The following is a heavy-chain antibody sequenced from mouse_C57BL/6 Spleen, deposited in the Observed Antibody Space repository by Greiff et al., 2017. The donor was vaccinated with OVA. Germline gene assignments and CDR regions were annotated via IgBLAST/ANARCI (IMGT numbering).Heavy chain of an antibody. V-gene: IGHV1-64*01. D-gene: IGHD2-13*01. CDR1: GYTFTSYW. CDR3: ARSCGDCYYYAMDY. Sequence: QVQLQQPGAELVKPGASVKLSCKASGYTFTSYWMHWVKQRPGQGLEWIGMIHPNSGSTNYNEKFKSKATLTVDKSSSTAYMQLSSLTSEDSAVYYCARSCGDCYYYAMDYWGQGTSVTVSS. J-gene: IGHJ4*01. CDR2: IHPNSGST.